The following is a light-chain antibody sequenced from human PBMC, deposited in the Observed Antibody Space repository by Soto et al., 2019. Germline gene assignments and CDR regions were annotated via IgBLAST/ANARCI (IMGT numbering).Light chain of an antibody. V-gene: IGKV4-1*01. J-gene: IGKJ1*01. CDR3: QQYYSSPRT. CDR2: WAS. Sequence: DTVMTQSPDSLAVSLGVRATINCKSSQTVLDSSNNKDYLTWYQQKPGQPPKLLIYWASTREFGVPDRFSGSGSWTDFTLTISSLQAEDVAVYYWQQYYSSPRTFGHGTKGDFK. CDR1: QTVLDSSNNKDY.